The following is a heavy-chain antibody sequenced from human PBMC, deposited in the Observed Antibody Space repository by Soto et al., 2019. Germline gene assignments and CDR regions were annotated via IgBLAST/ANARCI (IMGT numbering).Heavy chain of an antibody. CDR3: VKDAGSSGWYKWFDT. D-gene: IGHD6-19*01. V-gene: IGHV3-9*01. Sequence: EVQLVESGGGLVQPGRSLRLSCAASGFTFDDYGMHWVRQAPGKGLEWVSSISWISGRKDYADSVKGRFAISRDNAKNSLSLQMTSLRAEDTALYYCVKDAGSSGWYKWFDTWGHGTLVTFSS. CDR2: ISWISGRK. CDR1: GFTFDDYG. J-gene: IGHJ5*01.